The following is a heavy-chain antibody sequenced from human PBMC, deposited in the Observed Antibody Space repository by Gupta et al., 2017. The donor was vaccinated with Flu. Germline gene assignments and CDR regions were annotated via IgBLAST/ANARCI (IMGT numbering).Heavy chain of an antibody. J-gene: IGHJ4*02. D-gene: IGHD6-13*01. Sequence: VRQPPGKALEWLGLIYWDEDKRYSPSLKSRLTVSKDTSKNQVILTMTNMDPVDTATYYCAHRHSITWPSPFDYWGQGTLVTVSS. CDR2: IYWDEDK. CDR3: AHRHSITWPSPFDY. V-gene: IGHV2-5*02.